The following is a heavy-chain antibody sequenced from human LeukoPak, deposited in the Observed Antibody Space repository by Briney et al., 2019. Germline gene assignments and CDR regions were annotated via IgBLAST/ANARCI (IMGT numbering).Heavy chain of an antibody. CDR3: AKDRGGYQQHLSSPNFDY. CDR2: ISGSGGST. J-gene: IGHJ4*02. V-gene: IGHV3-23*01. D-gene: IGHD6-13*01. Sequence: GGSLRLSCAASGFTFSSYAMSWVRQAPGKGLEWVSAISGSGGSTYYADSVKGRFTISRDNSKNTLYLQMNSLRAEDTAVYYCAKDRGGYQQHLSSPNFDYWGQGTLVTVSS. CDR1: GFTFSSYA.